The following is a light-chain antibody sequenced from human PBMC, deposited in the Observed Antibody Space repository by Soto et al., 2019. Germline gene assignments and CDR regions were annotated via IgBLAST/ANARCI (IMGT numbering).Light chain of an antibody. CDR1: QSIRNY. CDR3: QQSHSAPPT. Sequence: QMTQSPSSLSASVRDRVTITCRASQSIRNYLNWYQQKPGKAPKLLIYAASSLQSGVPSRFSGSGSGTDFTLTISSLQPEDSATYYCQQSHSAPPTFGQGTKVEVK. J-gene: IGKJ1*01. CDR2: AAS. V-gene: IGKV1-39*01.